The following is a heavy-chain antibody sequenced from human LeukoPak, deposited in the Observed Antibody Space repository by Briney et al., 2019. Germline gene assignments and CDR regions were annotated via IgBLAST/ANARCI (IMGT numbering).Heavy chain of an antibody. D-gene: IGHD2-2*01. CDR1: GYSISSGYY. CDR3: ARGARSAYCSSTSCHYYYYMDV. J-gene: IGHJ6*03. V-gene: IGHV4-38-2*01. CDR2: IYHSGST. Sequence: SGTLSLTCAVSGYSISSGYYWGWIRQPPGKGLEWIGSIYHSGSTYYNPSLKSRVTISVDTSKNQFSLKLSSVTAADTAVYYCARGARSAYCSSTSCHYYYYMDVWGKGTTVTVSS.